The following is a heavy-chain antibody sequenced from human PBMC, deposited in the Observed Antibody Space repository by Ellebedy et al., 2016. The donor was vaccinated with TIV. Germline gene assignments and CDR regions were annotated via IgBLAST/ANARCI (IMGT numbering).Heavy chain of an antibody. CDR1: GFTFSYYG. Sequence: GGSLRLXCAASGFTFSYYGMNWVRQPVRQPAGKGLEWISYIVGTGTTTYYADSVKGRFTISRDNPENSLYLQMNSLRAEDTAIYYCARDSNYYDGSVHYDVFDIWGRGTMVTVSS. J-gene: IGHJ3*02. CDR2: IVGTGTTT. V-gene: IGHV3-48*03. CDR3: ARDSNYYDGSVHYDVFDI. D-gene: IGHD3-22*01.